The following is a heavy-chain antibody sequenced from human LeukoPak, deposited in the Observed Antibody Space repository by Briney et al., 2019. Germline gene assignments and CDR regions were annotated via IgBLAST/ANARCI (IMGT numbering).Heavy chain of an antibody. CDR2: IYYSGST. D-gene: IGHD1-26*01. CDR3: ARQSRLLDDAFDI. J-gene: IGHJ3*02. Sequence: SETLSLTCTVSGGSISSGDYYWSWIRQPPGKGLEWIGYIYYSGSTYYNPSLKSRVTISVDTSKNQFSLKLSSVTAADTAVYYCARQSRLLDDAFDIWGQGTMVTVSS. CDR1: GGSISSGDYY. V-gene: IGHV4-30-4*08.